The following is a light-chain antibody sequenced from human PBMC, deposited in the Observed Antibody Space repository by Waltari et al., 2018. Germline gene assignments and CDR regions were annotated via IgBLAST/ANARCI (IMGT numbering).Light chain of an antibody. V-gene: IGKV4-1*01. CDR3: QQYYSMPWT. J-gene: IGKJ1*01. CDR2: WAS. Sequence: DIVMTQSPDPLAVSLRERATLYCTARQNLLSTSNNKNSLAWYQQKPGQPPKLLIYWASTRQSGVPDRFGGSGSGTDFTLTISSLQAEDVALYYCQQYYSMPWTFGQGTKVEIK. CDR1: QNLLSTSNNKNS.